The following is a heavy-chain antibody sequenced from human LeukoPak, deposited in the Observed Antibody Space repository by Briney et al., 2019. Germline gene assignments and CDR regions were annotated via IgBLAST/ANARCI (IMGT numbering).Heavy chain of an antibody. CDR1: GFSFSSYW. D-gene: IGHD6-19*01. J-gene: IGHJ4*02. V-gene: IGHV3-7*01. CDR3: ARASAVAGTRDY. Sequence: GGSLRPSCTASGFSFSSYWMSWVRQAPGKGLERVANIKQDGSDKYYVDSVKGRFTISRDNAKNSLYLQMNSLRAEDSALYYCARASAVAGTRDYWGQGTLVTVSS. CDR2: IKQDGSDK.